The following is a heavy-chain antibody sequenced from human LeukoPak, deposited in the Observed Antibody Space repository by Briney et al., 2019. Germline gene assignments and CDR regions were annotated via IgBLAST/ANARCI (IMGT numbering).Heavy chain of an antibody. D-gene: IGHD3-22*01. J-gene: IGHJ4*02. V-gene: IGHV3-23*01. CDR1: GFTFSSYA. CDR2: ISGSGGST. CDR3: AKDVRASGSPYFDY. Sequence: GGSLRLSCAASGFTFSSYAMSWVRQAPGKGLEWVSAISGSGGSTYYADSVKGRFTISRDNSKNTLYLQMNRVRAEDTAVYYCAKDVRASGSPYFDYWGQGTLVTVSS.